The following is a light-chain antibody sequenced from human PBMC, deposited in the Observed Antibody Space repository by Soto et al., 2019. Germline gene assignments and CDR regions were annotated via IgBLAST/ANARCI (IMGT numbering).Light chain of an antibody. CDR3: AAWDGSLNGVV. CDR2: SSN. V-gene: IGLV1-44*01. Sequence: QSVLTQPPSASGTPGQRVTLPCSGSRSNIGSHTVNWYQQLPGTAPKLLVYSSNQRPSGVPDRFSGSKSGTSASLAISGLQSEDEADYYCAAWDGSLNGVVFGGGTKLTVL. CDR1: RSNIGSHT. J-gene: IGLJ2*01.